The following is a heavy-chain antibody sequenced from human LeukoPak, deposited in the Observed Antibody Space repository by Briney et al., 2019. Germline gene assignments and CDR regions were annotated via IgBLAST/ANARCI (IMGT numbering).Heavy chain of an antibody. Sequence: PSETLSLTCTVSGGSISSDGYYWSWIRQPPGKGLEWIGHIYYSGSTNYNPSLKSRVTISVDTSKNQFSLKLSSVTAADTAVYYCARDYDSSAGYWGQGTLVTVSS. V-gene: IGHV4-61*08. CDR1: GGSISSDGYY. D-gene: IGHD3-22*01. J-gene: IGHJ4*02. CDR2: IYYSGST. CDR3: ARDYDSSAGY.